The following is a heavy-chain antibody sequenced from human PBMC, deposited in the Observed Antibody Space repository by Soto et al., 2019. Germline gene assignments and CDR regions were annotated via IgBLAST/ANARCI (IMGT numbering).Heavy chain of an antibody. Sequence: EVQLLESGGGLVQPGGSLSLSCAASGFTFSSYAMSWVRQAPGKGLEWISLISGNGGTTNYADSVRGRFTISRDNSRKTLYLQTSNLRAEDTAVYYCAKGRANTVFGVDTLFDFWGQGTPVTVSS. CDR3: AKGRANTVFGVDTLFDF. D-gene: IGHD3-3*01. CDR2: ISGNGGTT. V-gene: IGHV3-23*01. J-gene: IGHJ4*02. CDR1: GFTFSSYA.